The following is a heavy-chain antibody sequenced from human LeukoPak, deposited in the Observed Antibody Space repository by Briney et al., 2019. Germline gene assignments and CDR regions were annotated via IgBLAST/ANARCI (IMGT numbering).Heavy chain of an antibody. CDR2: ISSSSSYI. J-gene: IGHJ4*02. CDR3: ARLFVYGSGAEAFDY. D-gene: IGHD3-10*01. CDR1: GFTFSSYS. V-gene: IGHV3-21*01. Sequence: GGSLRLSCAASGFTFSSYSMNWVRQAPGKGLEWVSSISSSSSYIYYADSVKGRFTISRDNSKNTLYLQMDSLRAEDTAVYYCARLFVYGSGAEAFDYWGQGALVTVSS.